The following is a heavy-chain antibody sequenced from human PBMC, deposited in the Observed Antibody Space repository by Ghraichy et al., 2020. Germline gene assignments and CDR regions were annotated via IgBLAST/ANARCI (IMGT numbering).Heavy chain of an antibody. Sequence: LSLTCAASGFSFSNHAMTWVRQAPGKGLEWVSIIRGGGVTFYADSVEGRFTISRDNSKNTLYLQMNSLRAEDTAVYYCAKTMASFGNDGLNVWGQGTTVTVSS. CDR2: IRGGGVT. V-gene: IGHV3-23*01. D-gene: IGHD1-1*01. J-gene: IGHJ6*02. CDR1: GFSFSNHA. CDR3: AKTMASFGNDGLNV.